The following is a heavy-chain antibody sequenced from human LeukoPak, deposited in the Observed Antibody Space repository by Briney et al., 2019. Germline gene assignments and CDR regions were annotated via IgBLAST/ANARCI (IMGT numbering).Heavy chain of an antibody. CDR3: ARTLSRWDPFDY. CDR2: IYYSGST. D-gene: IGHD1-26*01. Sequence: SETLSLTCTVSGGSISSSSYYWGWIRQPPGKGLEWIGSIYYSGSTNYNPSLMSRVIISLDTSKNQFSLKLSSVTAADTAVYYCARTLSRWDPFDYWGQGTLVTVSS. CDR1: GGSISSSSYY. V-gene: IGHV4-39*07. J-gene: IGHJ4*02.